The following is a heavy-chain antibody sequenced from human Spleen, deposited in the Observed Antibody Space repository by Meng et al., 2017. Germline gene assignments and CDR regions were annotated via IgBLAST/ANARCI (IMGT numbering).Heavy chain of an antibody. Sequence: GESLKISCAASGFTFSSYAMHWVRQAPGEGLEWGAVTSYDGSYKYYADSVKARFIISRDNSKNTLYLQMNRQTTEDTAVYYCARELDSGGPPSLDYWGQGTLVTVSS. CDR3: ARELDSGGPPSLDY. J-gene: IGHJ4*02. CDR1: GFTFSSYA. V-gene: IGHV3-30*01. CDR2: TSYDGSYK. D-gene: IGHD6-19*01.